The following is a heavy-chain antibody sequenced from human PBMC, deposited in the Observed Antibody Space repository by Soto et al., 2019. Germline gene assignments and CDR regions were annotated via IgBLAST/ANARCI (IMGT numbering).Heavy chain of an antibody. J-gene: IGHJ3*02. D-gene: IGHD2-21*01. CDR2: IRGTT. CDR1: GFTFTSYS. CDR3: ARDDSFAFDI. V-gene: IGHV3-48*01. Sequence: EVQLVESGGGLVHPGGSLRLSCAASGFTFTSYSMNWVRQAPGKGLEWVSYIRGTTHYADSVKGRFTISRDNARSSLYLQMNSLRADDTAVYYCARDDSFAFDIWGQGTMVTVSS.